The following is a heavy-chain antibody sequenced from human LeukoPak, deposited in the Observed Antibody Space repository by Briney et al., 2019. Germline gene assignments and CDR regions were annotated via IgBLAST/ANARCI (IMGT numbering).Heavy chain of an antibody. CDR3: AKGGSGSYWSYGMDV. J-gene: IGHJ6*02. V-gene: IGHV3-23*01. Sequence: GGSLRLSWAASGFTFSSYAMSWVRQAPGKGLEWVSGISGSGGSTYYADSGKGRFTISRDNSKNTLYLQMNSLRAEDTAVYYCAKGGSGSYWSYGMDVWGQGTTVTVSS. CDR2: ISGSGGST. D-gene: IGHD3-10*01. CDR1: GFTFSSYA.